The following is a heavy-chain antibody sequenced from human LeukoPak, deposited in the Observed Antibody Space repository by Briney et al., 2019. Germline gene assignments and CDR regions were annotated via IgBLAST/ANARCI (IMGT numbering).Heavy chain of an antibody. Sequence: GESLKISCKGSGYSFTSYWIGWVRQMPGKGLEWMGIIYPADSDTRYSPSFQGQVTISADKSISTAYLQWSSLKASDTAMYSFARHDFWSGYGYYYYYMDVWGKGTTVTVSS. V-gene: IGHV5-51*01. D-gene: IGHD3-3*01. CDR2: IYPADSDT. CDR3: ARHDFWSGYGYYYYYMDV. J-gene: IGHJ6*03. CDR1: GYSFTSYW.